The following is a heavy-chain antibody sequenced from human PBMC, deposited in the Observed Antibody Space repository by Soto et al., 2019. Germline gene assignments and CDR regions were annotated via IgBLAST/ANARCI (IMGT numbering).Heavy chain of an antibody. CDR3: AKDFSDIWDYRRDFDY. Sequence: EVQLVESGGGLVQPGRSLRLSCGASGFTFDDYAMHWVRQAPGKGLEWVSGIRWNSGSIAYADSVKGRFTISRDNAKNSLYLQMNSLTPEDTALYYCAKDFSDIWDYRRDFDYWGQGTLVTVSS. CDR2: IRWNSGSI. J-gene: IGHJ4*02. D-gene: IGHD1-7*01. V-gene: IGHV3-9*01. CDR1: GFTFDDYA.